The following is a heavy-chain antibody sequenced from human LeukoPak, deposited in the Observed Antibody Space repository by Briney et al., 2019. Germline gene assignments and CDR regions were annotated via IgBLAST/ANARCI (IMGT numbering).Heavy chain of an antibody. CDR3: ARDRDIAAAGTIYYYYGMDV. CDR2: INNDGSGT. J-gene: IGHJ6*02. Sequence: GGSLRLSCAASGFTFSSCWMHWVRQTPGKGLVWVSRINNDGSGTSYADSVKDRFTISRDNAKNILYLQMNSLRAEDTAVYYCARDRDIAAAGTIYYYYGMDVWGQGTTVTVSS. V-gene: IGHV3-74*01. D-gene: IGHD6-13*01. CDR1: GFTFSSCW.